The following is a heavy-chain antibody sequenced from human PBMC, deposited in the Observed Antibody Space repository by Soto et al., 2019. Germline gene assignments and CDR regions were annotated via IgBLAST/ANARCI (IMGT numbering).Heavy chain of an antibody. V-gene: IGHV4-59*08. J-gene: IGHJ4*02. D-gene: IGHD2-2*01. CDR1: GGSISSYY. Sequence: SETLSLTCTVSGGSISSYYWSWIRQPPGKGLEWIGYIYSSGSTNYNPSLKSRVTISVDTSKNQFSLKLTSVTAADTAVYYCARHTSLTSRQYSFDSWGQGTLVTVSS. CDR3: ARHTSLTSRQYSFDS. CDR2: IYSSGST.